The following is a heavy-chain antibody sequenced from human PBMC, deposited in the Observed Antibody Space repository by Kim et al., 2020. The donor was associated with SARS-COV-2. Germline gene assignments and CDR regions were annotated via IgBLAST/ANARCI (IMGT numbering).Heavy chain of an antibody. CDR1: GFTFGDYA. V-gene: IGHV3-49*04. CDR2: IRSKAYGGTT. J-gene: IGHJ4*02. D-gene: IGHD6-19*01. CDR3: TRDGQWLPKGDY. Sequence: GGSLRLSCTASGFTFGDYAMSWVRQAPGKGLEWVGFIRSKAYGGTTEYAASVKGRFTISRDDSKSIAYLQMNSLKTEDTAVYYCTRDGQWLPKGDYWGQGTLVTVSS.